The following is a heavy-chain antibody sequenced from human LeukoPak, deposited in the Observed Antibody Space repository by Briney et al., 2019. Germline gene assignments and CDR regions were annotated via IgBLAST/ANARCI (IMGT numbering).Heavy chain of an antibody. J-gene: IGHJ4*02. CDR1: GFTFSSYA. D-gene: IGHD2-2*01. V-gene: IGHV3-73*01. CDR2: IRSKANSYAT. CDR3: TRLSGTHGGHDY. Sequence: GGSLRLSCAASGFTFSSYAMHWVRQAPGKGLEWVGRIRSKANSYATAYAASVKGRFTISRDDSKNTAYLQMNSLKTEDTAVYYCTRLSGTHGGHDYWGQGTLVTVSS.